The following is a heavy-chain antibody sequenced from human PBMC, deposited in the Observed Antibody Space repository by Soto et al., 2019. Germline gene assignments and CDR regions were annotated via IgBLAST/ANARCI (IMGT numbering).Heavy chain of an antibody. CDR3: ARSTEWNAFAL. J-gene: IGHJ3*01. V-gene: IGHV3-53*02. CDR2: IYSGGTT. D-gene: IGHD3-3*01. CDR1: GFTVIRDY. Sequence: EEQLVETGGGLIQPGGSLRLSCAVSGFTVIRDYMNWVRQAPGKGLEWVSVIYSGGTTYHADSVKGRFTISRDNSGNTLFLQMNSLSAEDTAMYYCARSTEWNAFALGGQGTMVTVSS.